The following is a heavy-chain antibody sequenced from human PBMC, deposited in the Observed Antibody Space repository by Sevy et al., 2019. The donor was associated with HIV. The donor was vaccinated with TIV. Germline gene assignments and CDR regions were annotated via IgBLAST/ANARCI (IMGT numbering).Heavy chain of an antibody. V-gene: IGHV3-48*03. CDR2: ISNSGSTM. Sequence: GGSLRLSCAASGFTFSNYEMNWVRQVPGKGLEWVSYISNSGSTMYYADSVKGRFTISRDNAKKSLYLQMNSLRVEDTAFYYCARNGGAYDKGFYPWGQGTLVTVSS. CDR1: GFTFSNYE. D-gene: IGHD3-22*01. CDR3: ARNGGAYDKGFYP. J-gene: IGHJ5*02.